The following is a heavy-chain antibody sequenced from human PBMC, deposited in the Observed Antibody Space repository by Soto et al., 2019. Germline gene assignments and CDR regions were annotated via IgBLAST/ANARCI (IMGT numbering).Heavy chain of an antibody. Sequence: GESLKISCKGSGYSFTSYWIGWVRQMPGKGLEWMGIIYPGDSDTRYSPSFQGQVTISADKSISTAYLQWSSLKASDTAMYYCARHFPNPKYYEFLSGYFGYRGQGTLVTVSS. V-gene: IGHV5-51*01. D-gene: IGHD3-3*01. J-gene: IGHJ4*02. CDR2: IYPGDSDT. CDR3: ARHFPNPKYYEFLSGYFGY. CDR1: GYSFTSYW.